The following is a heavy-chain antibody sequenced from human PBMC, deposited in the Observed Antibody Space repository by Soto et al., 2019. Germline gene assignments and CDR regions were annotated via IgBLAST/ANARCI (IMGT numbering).Heavy chain of an antibody. Sequence: GGSLRLSCAASGFTFSSYWMSWVRQAPDKGLEWVAKIKQDGSAKSYVDSVKGRFTISRDNARNSLSLQMDSLRAEDTAVYYCVIVCREETGYEYYFDVWGQGTLVTVSS. V-gene: IGHV3-7*01. D-gene: IGHD5-18*01. J-gene: IGHJ4*02. CDR3: VIVCREETGYEYYFDV. CDR1: GFTFSSYW. CDR2: IKQDGSAK.